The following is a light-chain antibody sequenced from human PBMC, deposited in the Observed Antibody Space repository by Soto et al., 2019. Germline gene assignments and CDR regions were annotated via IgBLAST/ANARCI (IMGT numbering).Light chain of an antibody. V-gene: IGLV1-40*01. CDR2: ENN. Sequence: QSLLTQPPSVSEAPGQRVTIYCTGSSSNIGAGYEAHWYQQVPGTAPKLLIYENNNRPSGVPDRFSGSKSGTSASLAITGLQAEDEAEYYCQSYDSSLSGYVFGTGTKLTVL. CDR3: QSYDSSLSGYV. CDR1: SSNIGAGYE. J-gene: IGLJ1*01.